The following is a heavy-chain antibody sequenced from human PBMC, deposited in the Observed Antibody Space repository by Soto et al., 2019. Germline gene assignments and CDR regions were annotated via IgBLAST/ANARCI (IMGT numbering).Heavy chain of an antibody. CDR2: INHSGST. Sequence: KGQKWIGEINHSGSTNYNPSLKSRVTISVDTSKNQFSLKLSSVTAADTALYYCARVSIESCLGGWLDPWAHGTLVT. D-gene: IGHD3-16*01. V-gene: IGHV4-34*01. J-gene: IGHJ5*02. CDR3: ARVSIESCLGGWLDP.